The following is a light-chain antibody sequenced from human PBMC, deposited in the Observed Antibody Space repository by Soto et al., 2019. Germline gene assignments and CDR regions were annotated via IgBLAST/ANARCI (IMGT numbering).Light chain of an antibody. CDR3: QQYGSSPWT. V-gene: IGKV3-20*01. CDR1: QNLRSS. Sequence: VMTQSPATLSVSPGERATLSCRASQNLRSSLAWYQQKPGQAPRLLIYGASSRATGIPDRFSGSGSGTDFTLTISRLEPEDFAVYYCQQYGSSPWTFGQGTKVEIK. CDR2: GAS. J-gene: IGKJ1*01.